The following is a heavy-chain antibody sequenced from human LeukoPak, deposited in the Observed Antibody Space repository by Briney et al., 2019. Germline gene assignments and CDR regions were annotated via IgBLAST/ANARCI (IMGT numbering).Heavy chain of an antibody. CDR1: GGSISRSGYS. V-gene: IGHV4-61*08. Sequence: SETLSLTCAVSGGSISRSGYSWSWIRQPPGKGLEWIGYIYYSGSTNYNPSLKSRVTISVDMSKNQFSLKLSSVTAADTAVYYCARDYYDSSGYFLGYWYFDLWGRGTLVTVSS. J-gene: IGHJ2*01. CDR3: ARDYYDSSGYFLGYWYFDL. D-gene: IGHD3-22*01. CDR2: IYYSGST.